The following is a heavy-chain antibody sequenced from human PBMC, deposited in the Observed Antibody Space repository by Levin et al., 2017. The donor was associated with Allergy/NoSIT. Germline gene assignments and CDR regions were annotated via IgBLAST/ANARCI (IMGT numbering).Heavy chain of an antibody. Sequence: VASVKVSCKASGYTFTSYDINWVRQATGQGLEWMGWINPNSGNTGYAQKFQGRVTMNRNTSTTKAYMELSSLRSEDTAVYYCARGLGSSGYYRNHWGQGTLVTVSS. CDR3: ARGLGSSGYYRNH. CDR2: INPNSGNT. D-gene: IGHD3-22*01. J-gene: IGHJ4*02. V-gene: IGHV1-8*01. CDR1: GYTFTSYD.